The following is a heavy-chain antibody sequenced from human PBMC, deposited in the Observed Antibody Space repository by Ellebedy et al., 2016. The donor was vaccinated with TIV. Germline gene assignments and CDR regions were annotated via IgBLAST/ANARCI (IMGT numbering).Heavy chain of an antibody. J-gene: IGHJ4*02. CDR3: ARDSDVTSHYDRLDS. V-gene: IGHV3-33*01. CDR1: GFRFRSYG. Sequence: GESLKISCVGSGFRFRSYGIHWVRQVPGKGLEWVAVIWFDGSKTYSADSVKGRFTISRDDSKNTVYLQMNSLRAEDTAVYSCARDSDVTSHYDRLDSWGQGTLVTVSS. CDR2: IWFDGSKT. D-gene: IGHD3-3*01.